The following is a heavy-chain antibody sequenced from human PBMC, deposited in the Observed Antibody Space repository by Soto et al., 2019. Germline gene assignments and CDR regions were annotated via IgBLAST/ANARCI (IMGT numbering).Heavy chain of an antibody. Sequence: GGSLRLSCAASGFTFSSYAMSWVRQAPGKGLEWVSAISGSGGSTYYADSVKGRFTISRDNSKNTLYLQMNSLRAEDTAVYYCAKFPQQLVPSYGYYYMDVWGKGTTVTVSS. CDR2: ISGSGGST. V-gene: IGHV3-23*01. CDR3: AKFPQQLVPSYGYYYMDV. D-gene: IGHD6-6*01. J-gene: IGHJ6*03. CDR1: GFTFSSYA.